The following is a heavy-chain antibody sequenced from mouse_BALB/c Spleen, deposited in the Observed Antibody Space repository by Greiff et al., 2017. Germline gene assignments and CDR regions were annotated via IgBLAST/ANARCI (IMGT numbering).Heavy chain of an antibody. CDR2: IDPENGNT. CDR1: GFNIKDYY. V-gene: IGHV14-1*02. CDR3: ARVPYYFDY. J-gene: IGHJ2*01. Sequence: VQLKQSGAELVRPGALVKLSCKASGFNIKDYYMHWVQQRPEQGLEWIGWIDPENGNTIYDPKFQGKASITAATSSNTAYLQLSSLTSEDTAVYYCARVPYYFDYWGEGTTLTVSS.